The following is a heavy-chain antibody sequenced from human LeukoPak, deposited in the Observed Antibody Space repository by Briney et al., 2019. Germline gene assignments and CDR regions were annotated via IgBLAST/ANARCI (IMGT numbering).Heavy chain of an antibody. V-gene: IGHV3-49*04. D-gene: IGHD5-12*01. Sequence: SLRLSSTASEFTFGHYAMSWVRQAPGKGLECVGLIRSKAFGETTEYAASLQDRFTISNDDSKTIAYLHMNSLKTEDTAIYYCSRGGVVATIGHALDIWGPGTMVTVSS. J-gene: IGHJ3*02. CDR3: SRGGVVATIGHALDI. CDR1: EFTFGHYA. CDR2: IRSKAFGETT.